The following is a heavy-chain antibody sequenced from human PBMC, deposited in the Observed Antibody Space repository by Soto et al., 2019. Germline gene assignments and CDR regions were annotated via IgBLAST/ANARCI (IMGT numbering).Heavy chain of an antibody. CDR1: GGTVNGYG. Sequence: QVQLVQSGAVVKKPGSSVDVSCKASGGTVNGYGISWVRHAPGQGLEWMGGTVPVFDTSKYAPRFQGRVTITADTDTSTAYMELSSVRSEDTASYFCARWVSNSGAYYNGPSDYDLGGQWTLVLVSS. D-gene: IGHD3-10*01. CDR3: ARWVSNSGAYYNGPSDYDL. J-gene: IGHJ3*01. V-gene: IGHV1-69*06. CDR2: TVPVFDTS.